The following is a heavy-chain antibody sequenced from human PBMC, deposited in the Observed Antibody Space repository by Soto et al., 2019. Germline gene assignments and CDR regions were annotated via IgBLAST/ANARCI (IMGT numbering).Heavy chain of an antibody. Sequence: QVQLQESVPGLVKPLETLSLTCAVSGGSISGTDWWSWVRQVPGKGVEWIGEIHHTGTTNYNPSLKSRVTISVDNSKIQFSLNLYAVTAAVTAVYYCTTSGGGWHIDYWGQGTLVTVSS. V-gene: IGHV4-4*02. D-gene: IGHD2-15*01. CDR3: TTSGGGWHIDY. CDR1: GGSISGTDW. CDR2: IHHTGTT. J-gene: IGHJ4*02.